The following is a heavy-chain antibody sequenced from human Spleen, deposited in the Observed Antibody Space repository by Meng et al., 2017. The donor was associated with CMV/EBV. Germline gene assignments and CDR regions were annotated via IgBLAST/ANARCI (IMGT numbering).Heavy chain of an antibody. D-gene: IGHD2-2*01. CDR3: ARHDTDVCSSCYSF. CDR2: IWPGDSET. Sequence: GESLKISCRASGYTFTTFWIGWVRQMPGKGLEWMGSIWPGDSETRYSPSFRGQVTLSADKSISTAYLQWNSLKASDTAKYYCARHDTDVCSSCYSFWGQGTQVTVSS. V-gene: IGHV5-51*01. CDR1: GYTFTTFW. J-gene: IGHJ4*01.